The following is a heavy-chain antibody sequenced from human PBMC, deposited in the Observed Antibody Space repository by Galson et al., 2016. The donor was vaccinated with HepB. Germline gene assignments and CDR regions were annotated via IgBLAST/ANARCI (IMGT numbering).Heavy chain of an antibody. CDR1: GDSVSSHSAA. V-gene: IGHV6-1*01. CDR2: TYYRSKWYN. Sequence: CAISGDSVSSHSAAWNWIRQSPSRGLEWLGRTYYRSKWYNDYAVSVKSRITINPDTSKNQFYRQLNSLTPEDTAVYYCAYGMDVWGQGTTVTVSS. J-gene: IGHJ6*02. CDR3: AYGMDV.